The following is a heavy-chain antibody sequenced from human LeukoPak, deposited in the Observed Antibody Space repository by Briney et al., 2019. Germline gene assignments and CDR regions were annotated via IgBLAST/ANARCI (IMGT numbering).Heavy chain of an antibody. CDR3: AKVMAERRTLTPYFDY. J-gene: IGHJ4*02. V-gene: IGHV3-30*18. D-gene: IGHD1-1*01. CDR1: GFTFSSYG. Sequence: AGGSLRLSCAASGFTFSSYGIHWVRQAPGKGLEWVAVISFDGTSKHYADSVKGRFFISRDTPMKTVYLQLNSLRPEDTAVYYCAKVMAERRTLTPYFDYWGQGALVTVSS. CDR2: ISFDGTSK.